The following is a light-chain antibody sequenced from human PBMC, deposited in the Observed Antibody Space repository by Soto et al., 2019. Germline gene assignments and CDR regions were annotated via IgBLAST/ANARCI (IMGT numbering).Light chain of an antibody. V-gene: IGKV1-5*01. Sequence: DIQMTQSPSTLSASIGARVPITCRASQSIGTFLAWYQQKPGKAPNLLIYDVSSLESGAPSRFSGSGSGTEFTLTFSSLEPDDFATYYCPSYNCYFGQGTNVDNK. CDR2: DVS. J-gene: IGKJ2*01. CDR1: QSIGTF. CDR3: PSYNCY.